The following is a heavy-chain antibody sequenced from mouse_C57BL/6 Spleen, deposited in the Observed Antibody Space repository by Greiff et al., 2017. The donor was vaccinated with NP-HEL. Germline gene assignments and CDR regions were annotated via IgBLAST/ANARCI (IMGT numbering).Heavy chain of an antibody. J-gene: IGHJ2*01. Sequence: QVQLQQPGAELVKPGASVKLSCKASGYTFTSYWMQWVKQRPGQGLEWIGEIDPSDSYTNYNQKFKGKATLTVDTSSSTAYMQLSSLTSEDSAVYYCAREGVVATGDYFDDWGQGTTLTVSS. CDR3: AREGVVATGDYFDD. CDR2: IDPSDSYT. D-gene: IGHD1-1*01. V-gene: IGHV1-50*01. CDR1: GYTFTSYW.